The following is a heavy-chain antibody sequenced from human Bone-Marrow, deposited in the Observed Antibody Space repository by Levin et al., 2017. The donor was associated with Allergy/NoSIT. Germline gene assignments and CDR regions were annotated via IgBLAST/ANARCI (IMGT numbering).Heavy chain of an antibody. CDR3: ARCRTAGGSGSYSAIDDAFEI. J-gene: IGHJ3*02. CDR1: GDSFPNYW. V-gene: IGHV5-51*01. Sequence: KVSCQGSGDSFPNYWIGWVRQRPGQGLEWMGIIYPDDSKARYGPSFQGQVTFSADKSSHTAYLQWSSLKVSDSAMYYCARCRTAGGSGSYSAIDDAFEIWGQGTRVTVSS. D-gene: IGHD3-10*01. CDR2: IYPDDSKA.